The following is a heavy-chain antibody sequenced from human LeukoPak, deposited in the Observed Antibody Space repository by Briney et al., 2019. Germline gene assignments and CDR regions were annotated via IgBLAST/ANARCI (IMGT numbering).Heavy chain of an antibody. CDR2: IYFSGDT. CDR1: GGSVTSASNY. Sequence: SETLSLTCTVSGGSVTSASNYWTWIRQPPGKGLEWIGFIYFSGDTNYNPSLKNRVTISLDTSKNHFSLKLSSVTAADTAVYYCARADTYYYDSSGYPNGFDPWGQGTLVTASS. CDR3: ARADTYYYDSSGYPNGFDP. J-gene: IGHJ5*02. V-gene: IGHV4-61*03. D-gene: IGHD3-22*01.